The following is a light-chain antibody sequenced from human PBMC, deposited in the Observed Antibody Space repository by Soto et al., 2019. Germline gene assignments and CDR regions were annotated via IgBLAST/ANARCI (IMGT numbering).Light chain of an antibody. Sequence: QSALTQPASVSGSPGQSITISCTGTSSDVGGYNYVSWYQQHPGKAPKLIICEVINRPSGVSNRFSGSKSGNTASLTISGLQAEDEADYYCSSYTSRSTLVFGTGTNVTVL. V-gene: IGLV2-14*01. J-gene: IGLJ1*01. CDR1: SSDVGGYNY. CDR2: EVI. CDR3: SSYTSRSTLV.